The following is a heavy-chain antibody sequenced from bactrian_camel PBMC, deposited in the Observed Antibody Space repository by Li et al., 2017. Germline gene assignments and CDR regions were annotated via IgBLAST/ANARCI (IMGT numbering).Heavy chain of an antibody. V-gene: IGHV3S31*01. CDR1: GFTFSNSA. J-gene: IGHJ7*01. Sequence: QLVESGGGLVQPGGSLRLSCAASGFTFSNSAMSWVRRAPGKGLEWVSSLNIGGGSIHYKESVKGRFTISWDDAKNTLYLQMNSLRTEDTAVYYCAREKDNSDALDYWGKGTQVTVS. CDR2: LNIGGGSI. D-gene: IGHD4*01.